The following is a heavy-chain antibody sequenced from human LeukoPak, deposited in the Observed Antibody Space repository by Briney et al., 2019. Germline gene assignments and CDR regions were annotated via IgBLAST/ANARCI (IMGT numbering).Heavy chain of an antibody. CDR3: ARDLGRLLWFGGNWFDP. D-gene: IGHD3-10*01. Sequence: SETLSLTCTVSAGSISSYYWSWIRQPPGKGLEWIGYIYYSGSTNYNPSLKSRVTISIDTSKNQFSLKLSSVTAADTAVYYCARDLGRLLWFGGNWFDPWGQGTLVTVSS. CDR2: IYYSGST. J-gene: IGHJ5*02. V-gene: IGHV4-59*01. CDR1: AGSISSYY.